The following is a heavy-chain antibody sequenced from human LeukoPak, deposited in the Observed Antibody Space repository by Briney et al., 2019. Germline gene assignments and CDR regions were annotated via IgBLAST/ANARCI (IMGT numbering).Heavy chain of an antibody. J-gene: IGHJ4*02. Sequence: GGSLRLSCAASGFTFSSYAMHWVRQAPGKGLEWVAVISYDGSNKYYADSVKGRFTISRDNSKNTLYLQMNSLRAEDTAVYYCARGASYYYDSSGYLADYWGQGTLVTVSS. CDR1: GFTFSSYA. D-gene: IGHD3-22*01. CDR2: ISYDGSNK. CDR3: ARGASYYYDSSGYLADY. V-gene: IGHV3-30*04.